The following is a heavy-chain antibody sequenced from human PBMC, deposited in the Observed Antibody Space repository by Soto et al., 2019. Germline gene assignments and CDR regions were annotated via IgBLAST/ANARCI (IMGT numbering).Heavy chain of an antibody. J-gene: IGHJ5*02. CDR2: ISSSGSTI. V-gene: IGHV3-11*04. D-gene: IGHD6-19*01. Sequence: GGSLRLSCAASGFTFSDYYMSWIRQAPGKGLEWVSYISSSGSTIYYADSVKGRFTISRDNAKYSLYLQMNSLRAEDTAMYYCARDMYSSDYFVKWFEPWGQGTLVTVSS. CDR1: GFTFSDYY. CDR3: ARDMYSSDYFVKWFEP.